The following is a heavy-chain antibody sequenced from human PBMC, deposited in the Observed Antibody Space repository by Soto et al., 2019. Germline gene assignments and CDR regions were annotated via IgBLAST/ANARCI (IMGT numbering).Heavy chain of an antibody. J-gene: IGHJ6*02. V-gene: IGHV4-30-4*01. Sequence: SETLSLTCTVSCGSISSGDYYWSWIRQPPGKGLEWIGYIYYSGSTYYNPSLKSRVTISVDTSKNQFSLKLSSVTAADTAVYYCARVAAAGSYYYYYGMDVWGQGTTVTVSS. CDR3: ARVAAAGSYYYYYGMDV. CDR2: IYYSGST. CDR1: CGSISSGDYY. D-gene: IGHD6-13*01.